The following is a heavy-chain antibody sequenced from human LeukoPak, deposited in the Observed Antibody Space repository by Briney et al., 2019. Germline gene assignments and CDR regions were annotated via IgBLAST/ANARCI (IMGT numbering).Heavy chain of an antibody. J-gene: IGHJ5*02. CDR1: GGSISSYY. CDR2: IYYSGST. D-gene: IGHD5-18*01. CDR3: ARQLIGGYSYGYWFDP. Sequence: KPSETLSLTCTVSGGSISSYYWSWIRQPPGKGLEWIGYIYYSGSTNYNPSLKSRVTISVDTSKNQFSLKLSSVTAADTAVYYCARQLIGGYSYGYWFDPWGQGTLVTVSS. V-gene: IGHV4-59*01.